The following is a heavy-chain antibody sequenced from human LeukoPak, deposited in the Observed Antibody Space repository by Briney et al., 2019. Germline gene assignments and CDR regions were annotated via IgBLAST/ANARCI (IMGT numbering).Heavy chain of an antibody. D-gene: IGHD4-11*01. CDR3: ARVGYTVPDY. J-gene: IGHJ4*02. Sequence: GGSLRLSGAASGFTFSSYSMNWVRQAPGKGLEWVSYISSSSSTIYYADSVKGRFTISRDNAKNSLYLQMNSLRAEDTAVYYCARVGYTVPDYWGQGTLVTVSS. CDR2: ISSSSSTI. CDR1: GFTFSSYS. V-gene: IGHV3-48*01.